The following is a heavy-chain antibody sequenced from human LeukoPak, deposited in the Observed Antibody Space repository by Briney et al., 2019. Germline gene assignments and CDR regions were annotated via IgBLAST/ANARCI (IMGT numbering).Heavy chain of an antibody. J-gene: IGHJ4*02. CDR3: AREGGYSGNYRDCYFDY. Sequence: GGTLRLSCVASGFTFSSHGMNWVRQAPGKGLEWVSGITSGTRTYYADSVKGRFAISRDNSKNTLYLQMNSLRAEDTAVYYCAREGGYSGNYRDCYFDYWGQGTLVTVSS. D-gene: IGHD1-26*01. CDR2: ITSGTRT. CDR1: GFTFSSHG. V-gene: IGHV3-23*01.